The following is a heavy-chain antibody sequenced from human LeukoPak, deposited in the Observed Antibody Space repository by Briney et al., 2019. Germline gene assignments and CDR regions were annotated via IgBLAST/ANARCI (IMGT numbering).Heavy chain of an antibody. D-gene: IGHD6-6*01. CDR2: ISAYNGNT. J-gene: IGHJ6*03. CDR3: ARVGAIAAPLEYYYYMDV. CDR1: GYTFTSYG. V-gene: IGHV1-18*01. Sequence: ASVTVSCKTSGYTFTSYGISWVRQAPGQGLELMGWISAYNGNTNYAQKLQGRVTMTTDTSTSTAYMELRSLRSDDTAVYYCARVGAIAAPLEYYYYMDVWGKGTTVTVSS.